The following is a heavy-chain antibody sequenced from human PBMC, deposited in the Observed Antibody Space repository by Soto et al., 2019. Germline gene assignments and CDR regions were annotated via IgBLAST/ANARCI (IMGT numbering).Heavy chain of an antibody. Sequence: QVQLVQSGAEVKKPGSSVKVSCKASGGTFSSYTISWVRQAPGQGLEWMGRIIPILGIANYAQKFQGRVTXIATKXXSTAYMELSSLRSEDTAVYYCARTSRELPNDAFDIWGQGTMVTVSS. CDR1: GGTFSSYT. CDR2: IIPILGIA. J-gene: IGHJ3*02. D-gene: IGHD1-26*01. V-gene: IGHV1-69*02. CDR3: ARTSRELPNDAFDI.